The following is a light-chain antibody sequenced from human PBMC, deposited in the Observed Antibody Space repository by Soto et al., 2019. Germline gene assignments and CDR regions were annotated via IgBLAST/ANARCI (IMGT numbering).Light chain of an antibody. Sequence: EIVMTQSPATLSVSPGERATLSCRASQSVSGNLAWYQQKPGQAPRLLIYGASTRATGIPARFSGSGSGTDFTLTISSLQSEDFAVYYCHQYNNWPPTFGQGTRLEIK. V-gene: IGKV3-15*01. CDR3: HQYNNWPPT. CDR2: GAS. CDR1: QSVSGN. J-gene: IGKJ5*01.